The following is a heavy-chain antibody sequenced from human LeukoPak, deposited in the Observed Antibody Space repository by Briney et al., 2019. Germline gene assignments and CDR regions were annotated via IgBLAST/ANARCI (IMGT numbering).Heavy chain of an antibody. CDR3: ARQYSSGWPPHY. D-gene: IGHD6-19*01. CDR2: INHSGST. J-gene: IGHJ4*02. Sequence: PSETLSLTCAVYGGSFSGYYWSWMRQPPGKGLEWIGEINHSGSTNYNPSLKSRVTISVDTSKNQVSLKLSSVTAADTAVYYCARQYSSGWPPHYWGQGTLATVSS. V-gene: IGHV4-34*01. CDR1: GGSFSGYY.